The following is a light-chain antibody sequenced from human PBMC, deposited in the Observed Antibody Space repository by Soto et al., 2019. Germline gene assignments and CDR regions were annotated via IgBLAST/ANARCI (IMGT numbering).Light chain of an antibody. CDR1: SSDVGGYNY. J-gene: IGLJ3*02. Sequence: QSVLTQPRSVSGSPGQSVTISCTGTSSDVGGYNYVSWYQQHPGKAPKLMIYDVSKRPSRVPDRFSGSKSGNTASLTISGLQAEDEADYYCCSYAGSYTRVFGRGTKVTVL. CDR2: DVS. V-gene: IGLV2-11*01. CDR3: CSYAGSYTRV.